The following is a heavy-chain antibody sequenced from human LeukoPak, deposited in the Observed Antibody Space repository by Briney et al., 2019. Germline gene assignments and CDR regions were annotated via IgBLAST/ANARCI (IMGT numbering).Heavy chain of an antibody. J-gene: IGHJ3*02. CDR3: ARDQSRVTGGAFDI. CDR2: IYYSGST. D-gene: IGHD3-10*01. Sequence: SETLSLTCTVSGGSISSSSYYWGWIRQPPGKGLEWIGSIYYSGSTYYNPSLKSRVTISVDTSKNQFSLKLSSVTAADTAVYYCARDQSRVTGGAFDIWGQGTMVTVSS. V-gene: IGHV4-39*07. CDR1: GGSISSSSYY.